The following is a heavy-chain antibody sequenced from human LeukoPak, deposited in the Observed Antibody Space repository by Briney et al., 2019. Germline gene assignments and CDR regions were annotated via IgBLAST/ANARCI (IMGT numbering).Heavy chain of an antibody. V-gene: IGHV4-59*01. J-gene: IGHJ3*02. CDR2: IYYSGST. CDR1: GGSINGYY. Sequence: SETLSLTCTVSGGSINGYYWSWIRQPPGKGLEWIWYIYYSGSTSYNTSLKSRVTISVDTSKNQFSLKLSSVTAADTAVYYCARDSRDYGERAFDIWGQGTVVTVSS. D-gene: IGHD4-17*01. CDR3: ARDSRDYGERAFDI.